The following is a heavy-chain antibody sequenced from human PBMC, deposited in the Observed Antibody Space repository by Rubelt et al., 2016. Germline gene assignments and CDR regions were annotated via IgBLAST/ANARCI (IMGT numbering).Heavy chain of an antibody. V-gene: IGHV4-59*01. D-gene: IGHD3-10*01. CDR3: ARFGGPWEMVRGVQRSYYGMDV. Sequence: GPGLVKPSETLSLTCTVSGGSISSYYWSWIRQPPGKGLEWIGYIYYSGSTNYNPSLKSRVTISVDTSKNQFSLKLSSVTAADTAVDYCARFGGPWEMVRGVQRSYYGMDVWGQGTTVTVSS. CDR1: GGSISSYY. J-gene: IGHJ6*02. CDR2: IYYSGST.